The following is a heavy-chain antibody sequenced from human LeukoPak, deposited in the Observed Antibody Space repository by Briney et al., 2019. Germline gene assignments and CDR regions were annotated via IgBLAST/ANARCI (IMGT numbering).Heavy chain of an antibody. Sequence: GGSLRLSCAASGFAFSDYYMTWIRQAPGKGLEWVSYISSGSSYTNQGDAVKGRFTISRDNAKNSLYLQMNSLRVEDTAVYYCARVSSSSTNWFDSWGQGTLVTVSS. CDR3: ARVSSSSTNWFDS. D-gene: IGHD6-19*01. V-gene: IGHV3-11*06. CDR2: ISSGSSYT. J-gene: IGHJ5*01. CDR1: GFAFSDYY.